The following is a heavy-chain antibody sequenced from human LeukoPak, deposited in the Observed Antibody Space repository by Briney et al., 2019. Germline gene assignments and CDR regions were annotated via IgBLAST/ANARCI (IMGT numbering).Heavy chain of an antibody. CDR3: AKDQGTGFSDFDY. CDR1: GFTFSSSA. CDR2: ISVYESHK. V-gene: IGHV3-30*18. D-gene: IGHD6-19*01. J-gene: IGHJ4*02. Sequence: GGSLRLFCAASGFTFSSSAMHWVRQAPGKGLEWVAVISVYESHKYYADSVKGRFTLSRDNSKNTLYLQMNSLTTEDTAVYYCAKDQGTGFSDFDYWGQGTLVTVSS.